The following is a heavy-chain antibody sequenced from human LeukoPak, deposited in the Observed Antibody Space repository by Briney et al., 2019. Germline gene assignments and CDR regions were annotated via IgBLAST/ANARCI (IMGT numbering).Heavy chain of an antibody. J-gene: IGHJ4*02. Sequence: SETLSLTCTVSGGSISSGSYYWSWIRQPSGKGLEWIGYIYYSGSTNYNPSLKSRVTISVDTSKNQFSLKLSSVTAADTAVYYCARKAYYFDYWGQGTLVTVSS. CDR3: ARKAYYFDY. CDR1: GGSISSGSYY. V-gene: IGHV4-61*01. CDR2: IYYSGST.